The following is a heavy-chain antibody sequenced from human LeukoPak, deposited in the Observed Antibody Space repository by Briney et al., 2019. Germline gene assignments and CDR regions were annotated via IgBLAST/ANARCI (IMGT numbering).Heavy chain of an antibody. Sequence: ASVKVSCKASGYTFTSYGITWVRQAPGQGLEWMGWISAYSGNTNYAQKLQGRVTMTTDTSTSTAYMELRSLRSDDTAVYFCARVRGSTEADYWGQGTLVTVSS. CDR2: ISAYSGNT. D-gene: IGHD3-16*01. CDR1: GYTFTSYG. J-gene: IGHJ4*02. CDR3: ARVRGSTEADY. V-gene: IGHV1-18*01.